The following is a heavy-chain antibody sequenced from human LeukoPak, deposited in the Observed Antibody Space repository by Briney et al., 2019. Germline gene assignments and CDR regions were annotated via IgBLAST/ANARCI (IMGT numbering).Heavy chain of an antibody. V-gene: IGHV3-66*01. Sequence: PGGSLRLSCAASGFTVSSNYMSWVRQAPGKGLEWVSVIYSGGSTYYADSVKGRFTISRDNSKNTLYLQMNSLRAEDTAVYYCAKATQVFIAAALDYWGQGTLVTVSS. J-gene: IGHJ4*02. CDR2: IYSGGST. D-gene: IGHD6-13*01. CDR1: GFTVSSNY. CDR3: AKATQVFIAAALDY.